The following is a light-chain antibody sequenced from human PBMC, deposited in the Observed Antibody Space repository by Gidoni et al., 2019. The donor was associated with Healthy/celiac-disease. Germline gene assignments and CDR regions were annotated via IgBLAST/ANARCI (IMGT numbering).Light chain of an antibody. J-gene: IGKJ4*01. Sequence: EIVMTQSPATLSVSPGERATRSCRASQSVSSNLARYQQKPGQAPRLLIYGASTRATGIPARFSGSGSGTEFTLTISSLQSEDFAVYYCQQYNNWPPLTFXGXTKVEIK. CDR2: GAS. CDR3: QQYNNWPPLT. CDR1: QSVSSN. V-gene: IGKV3-15*01.